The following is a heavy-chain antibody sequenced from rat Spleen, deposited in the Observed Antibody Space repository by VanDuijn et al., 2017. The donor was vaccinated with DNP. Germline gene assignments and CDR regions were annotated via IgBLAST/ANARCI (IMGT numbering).Heavy chain of an antibody. D-gene: IGHD1-12*03. CDR2: IRYDGTTT. CDR1: GFTFSDYY. V-gene: IGHV5-20*01. J-gene: IGHJ3*01. CDR3: ATSGYGYDGYPFAY. Sequence: EVQLVESGGGLVQPGRSMKLSCAASGFTFSDYYMAWVRQAPTKGLEWVAYIRYDGTTTYYRDSVKGRFTISRDNAKNTLFLQMDSLRSEDTATYYCATSGYGYDGYPFAYWGHGTLVTVSS.